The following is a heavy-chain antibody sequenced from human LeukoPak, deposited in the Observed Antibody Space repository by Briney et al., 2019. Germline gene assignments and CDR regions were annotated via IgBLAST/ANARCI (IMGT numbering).Heavy chain of an antibody. CDR1: GYRFIDYF. V-gene: IGHV1-2*02. CDR3: ARGGVVVPAAIIYYYYYMDV. Sequence: ASVKVSCKASGYRFIDYFIHWVRQAPGRGPECMGWINPNTGDTKYVQRFQGRVTMTRDTSISTAYMELSRLRSDDTAVYYCARGGVVVPAAIIYYYYYMDVWSKGTTVTVSS. J-gene: IGHJ6*03. D-gene: IGHD2-2*02. CDR2: INPNTGDT.